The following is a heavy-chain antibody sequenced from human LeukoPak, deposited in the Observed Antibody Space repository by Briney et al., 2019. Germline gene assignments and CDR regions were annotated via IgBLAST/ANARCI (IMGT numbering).Heavy chain of an antibody. CDR1: GFTFSSYS. D-gene: IGHD1-26*01. CDR2: ISSSSSYI. Sequence: GGSLRLSCAASGFTFSSYSMNWVRQAPGKGLEWVSSISSSSSYIYYADSVKGRFTISRDNAKNSLYLQMNSLRAEDTAVYYCARDHSNWELRDYWGQGTLVTVSS. J-gene: IGHJ4*02. V-gene: IGHV3-21*01. CDR3: ARDHSNWELRDY.